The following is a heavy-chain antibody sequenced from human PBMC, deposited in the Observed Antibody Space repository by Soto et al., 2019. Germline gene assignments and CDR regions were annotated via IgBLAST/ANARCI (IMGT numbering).Heavy chain of an antibody. CDR1: GGTFSTYA. Sequence: SVKVSCKASGGTFSTYAISWVRQAPGQGLEWMGGVIPIFGTSTYAQNFQGRVTITADESTSTAYMELSRLRSEDTAVYYCAGGITIFGDCYYGMDVWGQGTTVTVSS. J-gene: IGHJ6*02. CDR2: VIPIFGTS. D-gene: IGHD3-3*01. CDR3: AGGITIFGDCYYGMDV. V-gene: IGHV1-69*13.